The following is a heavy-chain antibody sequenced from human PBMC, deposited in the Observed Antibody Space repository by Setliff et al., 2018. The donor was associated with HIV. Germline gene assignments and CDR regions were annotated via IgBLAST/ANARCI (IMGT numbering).Heavy chain of an antibody. D-gene: IGHD5-18*01. J-gene: IGHJ4*02. CDR1: GGSISSYY. V-gene: IGHV4-59*01. CDR2: IHFTGTT. CDR3: ARGLGYSYGLVY. Sequence: SETLSLTCTVSGGSISSYYWSWIRQPPGKGLEWIGYIHFTGTTNYNPSLKSRVTISVDASKNHFSLKLRSVTAADTAVYYCARGLGYSYGLVYWGQGTLVTVPQ.